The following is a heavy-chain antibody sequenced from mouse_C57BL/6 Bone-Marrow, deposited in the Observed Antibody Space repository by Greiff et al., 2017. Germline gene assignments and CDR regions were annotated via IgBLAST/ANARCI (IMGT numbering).Heavy chain of an antibody. D-gene: IGHD4-1*01. CDR3: ARKDWDGYAMDY. Sequence: QVQLQQSGAELVMPGASVKLSCKASGYTFTSYWMHWVKQRPGQGLEWIGEIDPSDSYTNYNQKFKGKSTLTVDKSSSTAYMQRSSLTSEDAAVYYCARKDWDGYAMDYWGQGTSVTVSS. CDR1: GYTFTSYW. V-gene: IGHV1-69*01. J-gene: IGHJ4*01. CDR2: IDPSDSYT.